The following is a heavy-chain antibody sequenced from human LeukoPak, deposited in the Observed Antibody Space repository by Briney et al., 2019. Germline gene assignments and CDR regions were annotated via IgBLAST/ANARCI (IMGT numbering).Heavy chain of an antibody. CDR3: GRGRLGRGWFDP. Sequence: GASVKVSCKASGYTFTSYDINWVRQATGQGLEWMALMNPNSGNTGYAQKFQGRVPITRNNSISTGYMELSSLSSEDTVVCYCGRGRLGRGWFDPWGQGTLVTVSS. V-gene: IGHV1-8*03. CDR2: MNPNSGNT. J-gene: IGHJ5*02. CDR1: GYTFTSYD. D-gene: IGHD6-25*01.